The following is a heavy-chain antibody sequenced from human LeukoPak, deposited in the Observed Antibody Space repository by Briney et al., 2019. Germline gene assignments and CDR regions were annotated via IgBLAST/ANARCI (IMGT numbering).Heavy chain of an antibody. CDR3: AKEKQTGMYYFDY. CDR2: ISGSGGNT. CDR1: GFTFSSYA. V-gene: IGHV3-23*01. D-gene: IGHD3-10*01. J-gene: IGHJ4*02. Sequence: RGSLTLSCAASGFTFSSYAMSWVRQAPGKGLEWVSAISGSGGNTYYADSVKGRFTISRDNSKNTLYLQMNSLRAEDTAVYYCAKEKQTGMYYFDYWGQGTLVTVSS.